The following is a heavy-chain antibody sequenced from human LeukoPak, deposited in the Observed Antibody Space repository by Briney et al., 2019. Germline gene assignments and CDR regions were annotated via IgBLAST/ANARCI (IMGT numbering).Heavy chain of an antibody. Sequence: SETLSLTCTVSGGSISSYYWSRIRQPPGKGLEWIGYIYYSGSTNYNPSLKSRVTISVDTSKNQFSLKLSSVTAADTAVYYCARGTDFTGYSYGYYFDYWGQGTLVTVSS. CDR1: GGSISSYY. CDR3: ARGTDFTGYSYGYYFDY. V-gene: IGHV4-59*01. D-gene: IGHD5-18*01. CDR2: IYYSGST. J-gene: IGHJ4*02.